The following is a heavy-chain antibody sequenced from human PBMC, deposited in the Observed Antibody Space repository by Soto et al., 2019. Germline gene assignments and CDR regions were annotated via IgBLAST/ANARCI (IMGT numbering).Heavy chain of an antibody. CDR3: AKEGEHSSGWANFDY. CDR2: ISGSGGST. Sequence: PGGSLRLSCAASGFTFSSYAMSWVRQAPGKGLEWVSAISGSGGSTYYADSVKGRFTISRDNSMNTLYLQMNSLRAEDTAVYYCAKEGEHSSGWANFDYWGQGTLVTVSS. J-gene: IGHJ4*02. CDR1: GFTFSSYA. V-gene: IGHV3-23*01. D-gene: IGHD6-19*01.